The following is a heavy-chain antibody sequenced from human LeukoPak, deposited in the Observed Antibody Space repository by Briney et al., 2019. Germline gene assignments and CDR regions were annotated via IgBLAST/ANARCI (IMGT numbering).Heavy chain of an antibody. Sequence: ASVKVSCKASGYTFTSYGISWVRQAPGQGLEWMGWISAYNGNTNYAQKLQGRVTMTTDTSTSTAYMELGSLRSDDTAVYYCAREYSGYDGAGYYYGMGVWGQGTTVTVSS. CDR2: ISAYNGNT. CDR1: GYTFTSYG. J-gene: IGHJ6*02. D-gene: IGHD5-12*01. CDR3: AREYSGYDGAGYYYGMGV. V-gene: IGHV1-18*01.